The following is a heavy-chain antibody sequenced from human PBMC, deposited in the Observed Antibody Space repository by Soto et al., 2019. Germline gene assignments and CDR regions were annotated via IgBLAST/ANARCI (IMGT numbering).Heavy chain of an antibody. CDR1: GFTFSSYA. Sequence: EVQLLESGGGLVQPGGSLRLSCAASGFTFSSYAMSWVRQAPGKGLEWVSAISGSGGSTYYADSAKGRFTISRDNSKNTLYLQMNSLRAEDTAVYYCAKHGSGVGVLRYYYYMDVWGKGTTVTVSS. D-gene: IGHD3-10*01. CDR2: ISGSGGST. CDR3: AKHGSGVGVLRYYYYMDV. V-gene: IGHV3-23*01. J-gene: IGHJ6*03.